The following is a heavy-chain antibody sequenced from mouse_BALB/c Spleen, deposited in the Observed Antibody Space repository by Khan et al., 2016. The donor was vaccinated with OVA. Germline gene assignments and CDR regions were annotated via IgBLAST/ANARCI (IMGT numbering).Heavy chain of an antibody. V-gene: IGHV9-3-1*01. CDR1: GFIFTHYG. J-gene: IGHJ4*01. CDR3: ARVGYNGTMDC. D-gene: IGHD2-14*01. Sequence: QIQLVQSGPELKKPGETVQISCKASGFIFTHYGMNWVKQAPGKGFKWMGWINTYTGESTFANDFKGRFAFSLETSTSTAYLQIKSLKNEDTAIYFGARVGYNGTMDCWGQGTSVTVSS. CDR2: INTYTGES.